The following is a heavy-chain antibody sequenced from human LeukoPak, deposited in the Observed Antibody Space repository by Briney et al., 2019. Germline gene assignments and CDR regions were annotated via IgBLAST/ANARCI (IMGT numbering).Heavy chain of an antibody. D-gene: IGHD3-10*01. J-gene: IGHJ3*01. CDR2: INQDGGEK. CDR3: ARDSAACRGCAFDL. V-gene: IGHV3-7*01. CDR1: GFTFTTYY. Sequence: GGSLRLSCAASGFTFTTYYMSWVRQAPGKGLEWVANINQDGGEKNYVDSVKGRFTISRDNAKNSLFLQMNSLRAEDTAVYYCARDSAACRGCAFDLWGQGAVVTVSS.